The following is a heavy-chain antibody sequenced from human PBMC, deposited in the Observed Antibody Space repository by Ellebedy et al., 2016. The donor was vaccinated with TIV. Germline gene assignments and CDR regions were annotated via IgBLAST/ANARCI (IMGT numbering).Heavy chain of an antibody. J-gene: IGHJ4*02. CDR3: AREVGGGGAY. CDR1: GFTFSSYW. CDR2: IKQDGGEK. V-gene: IGHV3-7*01. D-gene: IGHD2-21*01. Sequence: GESLKISXAASGFTFSSYWMSWVRQAPGKGLEWVANIKQDGGEKYYVDSVKGRFTISRDNGKNSLYLQMNSLRGEDTAVYYCAREVGGGGAYWGQGTLVTVSS.